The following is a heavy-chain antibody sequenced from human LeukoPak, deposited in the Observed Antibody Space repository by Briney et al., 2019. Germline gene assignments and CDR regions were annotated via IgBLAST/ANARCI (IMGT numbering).Heavy chain of an antibody. Sequence: GGSLRLSCAASGFTFSSYGMHWVRQAPGKGLEWVAFIRYDGSNKYYADSVKGRFTISRDNSKNTLYLQMNSLRAEDTAVYYCTCFSGWQFDYWGQGTLVTVSS. J-gene: IGHJ4*02. CDR3: TCFSGWQFDY. CDR2: IRYDGSNK. V-gene: IGHV3-30*02. CDR1: GFTFSSYG. D-gene: IGHD6-19*01.